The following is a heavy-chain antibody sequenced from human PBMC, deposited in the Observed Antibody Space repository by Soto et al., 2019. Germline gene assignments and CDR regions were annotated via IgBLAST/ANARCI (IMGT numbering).Heavy chain of an antibody. CDR3: AIVIAPSRSPLDY. Sequence: GGSLRLSCAASGFTFSTYWIHWVRQAPGKGLVWVSLINNDGSYTNYADSVKGRFTISRDNAKNTLYLQMNSLRPEDTAVYYCAIVIAPSRSPLDYWGRGSLVTVSS. CDR1: GFTFSTYW. J-gene: IGHJ4*01. CDR2: INNDGSYT. V-gene: IGHV3-74*01. D-gene: IGHD2-21*01.